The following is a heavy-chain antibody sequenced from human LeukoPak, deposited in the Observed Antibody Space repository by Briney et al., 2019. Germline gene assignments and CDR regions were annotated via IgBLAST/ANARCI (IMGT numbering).Heavy chain of an antibody. CDR2: IYYSGNT. CDR3: ARTKPLDPFDF. Sequence: SETLSLTCTVSGGSISSYYWSWIRQPPGKGLEWIGYIYYSGNTYYNPSLKSRVTISVDTSKNQFSLKVNSVTAADTAVYYCARTKPLDPFDFWGQGTLVTVSS. CDR1: GGSISSYY. V-gene: IGHV4-59*01. J-gene: IGHJ3*01.